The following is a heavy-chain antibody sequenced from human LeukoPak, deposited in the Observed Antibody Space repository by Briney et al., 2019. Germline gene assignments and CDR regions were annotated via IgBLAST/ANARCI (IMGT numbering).Heavy chain of an antibody. J-gene: IGHJ5*02. CDR1: GFTFSTYW. CDR3: ARENTSPDSLFFSHYYDSSGYFAH. D-gene: IGHD3-22*01. Sequence: GGSLRLSCAASGFTFSTYWMSWVRQAPGKGLEWVANINQDGSEKYYVDSVKGRFTISRDNAKNSLFLQMNSLRAEDTALYYCARENTSPDSLFFSHYYDSSGYFAHWGQGTLVTVSS. CDR2: INQDGSEK. V-gene: IGHV3-7*03.